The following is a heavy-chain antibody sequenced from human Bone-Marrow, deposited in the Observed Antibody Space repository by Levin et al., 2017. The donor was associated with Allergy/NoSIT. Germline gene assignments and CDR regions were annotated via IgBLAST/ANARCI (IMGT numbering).Heavy chain of an antibody. V-gene: IGHV4-61*01. CDR2: IYYSGST. D-gene: IGHD3-9*01. J-gene: IGHJ6*03. CDR3: ARGVTSDILTGYLYYYYYMDV. Sequence: SETLSLTCTVSGGSVSSGSYYWSWIRQPPGKGLEWIGYIYYSGSTNYNPSLKSRVTISVDTSKNQFSLKLSSVTAADTAVYYCARGVTSDILTGYLYYYYYMDVWGKGTTVTVSS. CDR1: GGSVSSGSYY.